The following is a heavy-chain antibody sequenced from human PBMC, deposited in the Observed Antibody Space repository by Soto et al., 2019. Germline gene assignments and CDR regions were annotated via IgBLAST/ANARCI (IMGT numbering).Heavy chain of an antibody. CDR2: ISAYNGNT. D-gene: IGHD3-3*01. V-gene: IGHV1-18*01. J-gene: IGHJ4*02. CDR1: GYTFTSYG. CDR3: ARDLFDFWSGYSRGGTGY. Sequence: ASVKVSCKASGYTFTSYGISWVRQAPGQGLEWMGWISAYNGNTNYAQKLQGRVTMTTDTSTSTAYMELRSLRSDDTAVYYCARDLFDFWSGYSRGGTGYWGQGTLVTVSS.